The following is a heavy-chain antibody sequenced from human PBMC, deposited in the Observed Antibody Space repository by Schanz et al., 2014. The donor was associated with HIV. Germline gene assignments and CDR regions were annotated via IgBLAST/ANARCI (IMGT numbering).Heavy chain of an antibody. CDR3: AKDGSSSGWVVGDY. J-gene: IGHJ4*02. CDR2: ISSDGSTK. D-gene: IGHD6-19*01. Sequence: VQLLESGGGLVQPGGSLRLSCGASGFTFSSYAMHWVRQAPGKGLEWVAVISSDGSTKYYGDSVKGRFFVSRDNRDNMIVLQMNSLRPNDTAMYYCAKDGSSSGWVVGDYWGQGTQVTVSS. V-gene: IGHV3-30*04. CDR1: GFTFSSYA.